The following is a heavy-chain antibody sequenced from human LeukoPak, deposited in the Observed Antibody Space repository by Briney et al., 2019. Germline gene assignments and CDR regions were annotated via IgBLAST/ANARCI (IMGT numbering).Heavy chain of an antibody. V-gene: IGHV3-53*01. Sequence: GGSLRLSCAASGFTVSSHYMNWVRQAPGKGLEWVSVIHSGGRTYYADSVKGRFTISRDNSKNTPYLQMNSLRAEDTAVYYCARAKLVLSPPHFDYWGQGTLVTVSS. D-gene: IGHD4/OR15-4a*01. CDR2: IHSGGRT. J-gene: IGHJ4*02. CDR3: ARAKLVLSPPHFDY. CDR1: GFTVSSHY.